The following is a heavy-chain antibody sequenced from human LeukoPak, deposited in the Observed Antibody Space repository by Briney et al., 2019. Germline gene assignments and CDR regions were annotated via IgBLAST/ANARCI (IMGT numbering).Heavy chain of an antibody. D-gene: IGHD1-26*01. V-gene: IGHV3-7*01. CDR2: IKQDGSEK. CDR3: ARDPYSGGYGDYYYYYMDL. Sequence: GGSLRLSCVASGFTFSSRDWMTWVRPAPGKGLEWVANIKQDGSEKNYVDSVKGRFTISRDNAKNSLYLQMNSLRAEDTAVYYCARDPYSGGYGDYYYYYMDLWGQGTTVTISS. J-gene: IGHJ6*03. CDR1: GFTFSSRDW.